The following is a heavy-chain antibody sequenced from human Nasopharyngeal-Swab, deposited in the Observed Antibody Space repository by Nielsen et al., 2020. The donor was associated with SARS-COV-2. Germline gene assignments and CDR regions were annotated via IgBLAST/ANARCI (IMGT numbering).Heavy chain of an antibody. CDR3: VRHVEGDRPW. CDR2: IRSKAKNYAT. CDR1: WFTFLYSS. D-gene: IGHD2-15*01. V-gene: IGHV3-73*01. Sequence: GESLKISCSSSWFTFLYSSMHWVRQASGKGLELVGRIRSKAKNYATAYSASVKGRFTISRDDSKDTAYLQMNSLKTEDTAIYYCVRHVEGDRPWWGQGTLVTVSS. J-gene: IGHJ4*02.